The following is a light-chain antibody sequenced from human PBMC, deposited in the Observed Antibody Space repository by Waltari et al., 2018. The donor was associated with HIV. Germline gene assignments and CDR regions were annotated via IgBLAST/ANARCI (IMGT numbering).Light chain of an antibody. Sequence: QSVLTQPPSASGTPGQRVTISCSGSSSNIGRNTVNWYQQLPGTAPQPLIYSNNRRPSGLPDRFSGSKAGTSASLAISGLQAEDEADYYCAAWDDSLNGVVFGGGTKLTVL. J-gene: IGLJ2*01. V-gene: IGLV1-44*01. CDR1: SSNIGRNT. CDR2: SNN. CDR3: AAWDDSLNGVV.